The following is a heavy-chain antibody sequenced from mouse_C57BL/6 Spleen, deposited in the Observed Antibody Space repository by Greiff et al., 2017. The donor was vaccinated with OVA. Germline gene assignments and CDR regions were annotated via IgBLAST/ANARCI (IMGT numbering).Heavy chain of an antibody. V-gene: IGHV14-4*01. CDR1: GFNIKDDY. J-gene: IGHJ2*01. CDR2: IDPENGDT. D-gene: IGHD1-1*01. Sequence: VQLQQSGAELVRPGASVKLSCTASGFNIKDDYMHWVKQRPEQGLEWIGWIDPENGDTEYASKFQGKATITADTSSNTAYLQLSSLTSEDTAVYYCTTSYYYGSSYFDYWGQGTTLIVSS. CDR3: TTSYYYGSSYFDY.